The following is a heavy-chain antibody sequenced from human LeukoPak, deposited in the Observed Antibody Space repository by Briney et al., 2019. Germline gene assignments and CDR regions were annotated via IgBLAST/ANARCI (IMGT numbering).Heavy chain of an antibody. CDR3: AREDGSSGYDDF. V-gene: IGHV4-34*01. CDR2: INHSGST. J-gene: IGHJ4*02. CDR1: GGSFSGYY. D-gene: IGHD5-12*01. Sequence: SETLSLTCVVYGGSFSGYYWSWIRQPPGKGLEWIGEINHSGSTNYNPSLKSRVTISVDTSKNHFSLNLKSVTAADTAVYYCAREDGSSGYDDFWGQGTLVTVSS.